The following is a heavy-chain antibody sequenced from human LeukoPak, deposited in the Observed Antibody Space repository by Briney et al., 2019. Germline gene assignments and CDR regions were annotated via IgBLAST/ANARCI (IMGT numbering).Heavy chain of an antibody. J-gene: IGHJ4*02. CDR3: ARATYITSSGDY. Sequence: SETLSLTCTVSGGSISSGSYYWSWIRQPAGKGLEWIGRIYTSGSTNYNPSLKSRVTISVDTSKNQFSLKLSSVTAADTAFYYCARATYITSSGDYWGQGTLVTVSS. D-gene: IGHD6-6*01. V-gene: IGHV4-61*02. CDR1: GGSISSGSYY. CDR2: IYTSGST.